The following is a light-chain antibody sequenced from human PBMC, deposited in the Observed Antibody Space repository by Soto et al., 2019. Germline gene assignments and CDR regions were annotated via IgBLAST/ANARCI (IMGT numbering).Light chain of an antibody. CDR2: KTS. CDR3: QHCTAYSWT. J-gene: IGKJ1*01. Sequence: DIHMNQSPSTLSASGGDRVTITCRASQSLTMWLAWYQQKPGKAPKLLIYKTSSLESGVPSRFSGSGSGTEFTLTIISMTRHDFATYDCQHCTAYSWTFGHATKV. CDR1: QSLTMW. V-gene: IGKV1-5*03.